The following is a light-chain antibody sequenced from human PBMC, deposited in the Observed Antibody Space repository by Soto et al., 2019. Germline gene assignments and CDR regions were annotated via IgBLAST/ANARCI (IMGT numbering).Light chain of an antibody. J-gene: IGLJ2*01. Sequence: QYALTQPASVSGSPGQSITISCTGTSSDVGNYNYVSWYQQHPGKAPKLMIYDVSNRPSGVSNRFAGSKSGNTASLTISGLQAEDEADYYCSSYTSSSTPVVFGGGTQLTVL. CDR2: DVS. CDR3: SSYTSSSTPVV. V-gene: IGLV2-14*01. CDR1: SSDVGNYNY.